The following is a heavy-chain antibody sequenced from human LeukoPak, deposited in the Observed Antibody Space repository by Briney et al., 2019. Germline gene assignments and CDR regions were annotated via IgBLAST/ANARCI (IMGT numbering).Heavy chain of an antibody. V-gene: IGHV3-23*01. CDR3: ARGSGFFLDLAY. D-gene: IGHD3-22*01. Sequence: GGSLRLSCAASGFPFGTYAMSWVRQAPGKGLEWVAGSSGPSGRTYYADSVKGRFTISRDSSKNTLYLQMNSLRVDDAAVYYCARGSGFFLDLAYWGQGTLVTVSS. J-gene: IGHJ4*02. CDR1: GFPFGTYA. CDR2: SSGPSGRT.